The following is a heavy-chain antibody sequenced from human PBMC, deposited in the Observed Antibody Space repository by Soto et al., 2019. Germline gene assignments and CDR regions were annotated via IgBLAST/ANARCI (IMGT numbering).Heavy chain of an antibody. CDR1: GFTFSSYW. Sequence: EGSLRLSCAASGFTFSSYWMSWVRQAPGKGLEWVANIKQDGSEKYYVDSVKGRFTISRDNAKNTLYLQMSSLRAEDTAVYYCARDLSYCSSARCYYYYYGMDVWGQGTSVTVSS. V-gene: IGHV3-7*01. D-gene: IGHD2-2*01. CDR2: IKQDGSEK. J-gene: IGHJ6*02. CDR3: ARDLSYCSSARCYYYYYGMDV.